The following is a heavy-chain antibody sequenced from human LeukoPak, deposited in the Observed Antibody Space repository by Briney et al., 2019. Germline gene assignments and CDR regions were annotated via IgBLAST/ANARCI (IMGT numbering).Heavy chain of an antibody. V-gene: IGHV4-61*05. CDR2: IYYSGCT. CDR1: GGSISSSSYY. CDR3: ARGQLRYFDWFPFDY. Sequence: PSETLSLTCTVSGGSISSSSYYWGWIRQPPGKGLEWIGYIYYSGCTNYNPSLKSRVTISVDTSKNQFSLKLSSVTAADTAVYYCARGQLRYFDWFPFDYWGQGTLVTVSS. J-gene: IGHJ4*02. D-gene: IGHD3-9*01.